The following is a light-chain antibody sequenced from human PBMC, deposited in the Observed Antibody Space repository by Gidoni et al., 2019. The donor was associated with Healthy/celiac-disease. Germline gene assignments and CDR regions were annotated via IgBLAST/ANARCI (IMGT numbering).Light chain of an antibody. CDR1: QSVSSY. CDR3: QQRRNFLT. CDR2: DAS. Sequence: SPAPLPLSPGERATLSCRDSQSVSSYVAWYQQKPGQAPRLLIYDASNRATGIQARFSGSGSATDFTLTISSLEPEDFAVYYCQQRRNFLTFGGGTKVEIK. V-gene: IGKV3-11*01. J-gene: IGKJ4*01.